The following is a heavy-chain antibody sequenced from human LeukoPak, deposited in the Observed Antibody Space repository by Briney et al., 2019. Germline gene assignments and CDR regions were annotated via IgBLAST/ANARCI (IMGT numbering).Heavy chain of an antibody. CDR2: INPNSGGT. V-gene: IGHV1-2*02. D-gene: IGHD5-18*01. CDR1: GYTFTGYY. J-gene: IGHJ5*02. Sequence: GASVKVSCKASGYTFTGYYMHWVRQAPGQGLEWMGWINPNSGGTNYAQKFQGRVTMTRDTSISTAYMELSRLRSDDTAVYYCARAHHRIQLWLSPTTERPDGDNCFDPWGQGTLVTVSS. CDR3: ARAHHRIQLWLSPTTERPDGDNCFDP.